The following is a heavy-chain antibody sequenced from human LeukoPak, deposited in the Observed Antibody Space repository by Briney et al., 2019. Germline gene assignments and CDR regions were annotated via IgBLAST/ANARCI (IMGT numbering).Heavy chain of an antibody. CDR3: ARARWQLVPYFDS. D-gene: IGHD6-6*01. CDR2: INPNSGGT. Sequence: ASVKVSCKACGYTFTDYYMHWVLQAPGQGLEWMGWINPNSGGTNFAQKFQGRVAMTRDTSISTAYLELGSLRSDDTAVYFCARARWQLVPYFDSWGQGTLVTVSS. V-gene: IGHV1-2*02. J-gene: IGHJ4*02. CDR1: GYTFTDYY.